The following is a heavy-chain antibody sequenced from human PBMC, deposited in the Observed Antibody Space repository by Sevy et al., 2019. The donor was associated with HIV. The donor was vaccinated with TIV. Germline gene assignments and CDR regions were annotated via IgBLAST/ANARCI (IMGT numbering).Heavy chain of an antibody. CDR2: ISAYNGNT. D-gene: IGHD6-19*01. J-gene: IGHJ4*02. CDR3: ARTLIAVAGTLTGDY. V-gene: IGHV1-18*01. CDR1: GYTFTSYG. Sequence: ASVKVSCKASGYTFTSYGISWVRQAPGQGLEWMGWISAYNGNTNYARKLQGRVTMTTDTSTSTAYMELRSLRSDDTAVYYCARTLIAVAGTLTGDYWGQGTLVTVSS.